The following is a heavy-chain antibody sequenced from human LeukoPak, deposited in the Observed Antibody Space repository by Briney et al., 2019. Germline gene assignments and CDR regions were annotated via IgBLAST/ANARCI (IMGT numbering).Heavy chain of an antibody. CDR3: ARATYGHFDY. CDR2: IYSGGRT. CDR1: GFTVSRNY. D-gene: IGHD4-17*01. Sequence: PGGSLRLSCAASGFTVSRNYMSWVRQAPGKGLEWVSVIYSGGRTYYADSVKGRFTISRDNSKNTLYLQMNSLRAEDTAVYYCARATYGHFDYWGQGTLVTVSS. J-gene: IGHJ4*02. V-gene: IGHV3-66*01.